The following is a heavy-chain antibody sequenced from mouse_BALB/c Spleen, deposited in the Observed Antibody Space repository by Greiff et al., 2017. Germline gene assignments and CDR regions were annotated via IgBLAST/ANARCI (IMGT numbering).Heavy chain of an antibody. CDR2: ISDGGIYT. CDR1: GFTFSDYY. D-gene: IGHD2-14*01. V-gene: IGHV5-4*02. J-gene: IGHJ2*01. CDR3: ARGGRYDVDY. Sequence: DVMLVESGGGLVKPGGSLKLSCAASGFTFSDYYMYWVRQTPEKRLEWVATISDGGIYTYYPDSVKGRFTISRDNAKNNLYLQMSSLKSEDTAMYYCARGGRYDVDYWGQGTTLTVSS.